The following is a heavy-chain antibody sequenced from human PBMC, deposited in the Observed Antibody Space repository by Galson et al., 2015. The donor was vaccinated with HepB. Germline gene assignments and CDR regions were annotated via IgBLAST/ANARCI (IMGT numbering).Heavy chain of an antibody. CDR1: GGTFSSYA. V-gene: IGHV1-69*04. CDR2: IIPILGIA. J-gene: IGHJ3*02. CDR3: ARGGVDYYDSSGWDDAFDI. Sequence: SVKVSCKASGGTFSSYAISWVRQAPGQGLEWMGRIIPILGIANYAQKFQGRVTITADKSTSTAYMELSSLRSEDTAVYYCARGGVDYYDSSGWDDAFDIWDQGTMVTVSS. D-gene: IGHD3-22*01.